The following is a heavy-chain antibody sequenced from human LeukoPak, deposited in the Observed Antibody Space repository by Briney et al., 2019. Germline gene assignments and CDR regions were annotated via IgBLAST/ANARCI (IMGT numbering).Heavy chain of an antibody. CDR2: FDPEDGKI. CDR3: ARDYDILTGYQPPARASYFDY. V-gene: IGHV1-24*01. CDR1: GFTLSQLS. Sequence: GASVKVSRKVSGFTLSQLSMHWVRQAPDKGLEWMGGFDPEDGKIVYAQNFQGRVTMTEDTSTNTVYMELTSLRSDDTAVYYCARDYDILTGYQPPARASYFDYWGQGTLVTVSS. J-gene: IGHJ4*02. D-gene: IGHD3-9*01.